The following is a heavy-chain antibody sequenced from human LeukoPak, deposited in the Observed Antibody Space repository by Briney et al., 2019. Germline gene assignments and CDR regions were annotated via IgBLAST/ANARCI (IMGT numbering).Heavy chain of an antibody. V-gene: IGHV4-34*01. Sequence: PSETLSLTCAVYGGSFSGYYWSWIRQPPGKGLEWIGEINHSGSTNYNPSLKSRVTISVDTSKNQFSLKLSSVTAADTAVYYCARGRWFDPWGQGTLVAVSS. CDR2: INHSGST. CDR1: GGSFSGYY. J-gene: IGHJ5*02. CDR3: ARGRWFDP.